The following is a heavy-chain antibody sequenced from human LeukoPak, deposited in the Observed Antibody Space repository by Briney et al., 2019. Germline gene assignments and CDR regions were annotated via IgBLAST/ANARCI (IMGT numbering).Heavy chain of an antibody. CDR3: ARDDYDILTGPHYYYYGMDV. Sequence: GASVKVSCKASGYTFTNYGVSWVRQAPGQGLEWMGWISAYNGNTNYAQNLQGRVTMTTETSTSTAYVELRSLRSDDTAVYYCARDDYDILTGPHYYYYGMDVWGQGTTVTVSS. CDR2: ISAYNGNT. D-gene: IGHD3-9*01. CDR1: GYTFTNYG. V-gene: IGHV1-18*01. J-gene: IGHJ6*02.